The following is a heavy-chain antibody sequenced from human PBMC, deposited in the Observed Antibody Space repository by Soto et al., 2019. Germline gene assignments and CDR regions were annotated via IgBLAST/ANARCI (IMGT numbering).Heavy chain of an antibody. V-gene: IGHV3-33*01. D-gene: IGHD3-9*01. Sequence: QVQLVESGGGVVQPGRSLRLSCAASGFTFSSYGMHWVRQAPGKGLEWVAVIWYDGSNKYYADSVKGRFTISRDNSKNTLYLQMKSLRAEDTAVYYCARGSEYYDILTGYWYYFDYWGQGTLVTVSS. CDR3: ARGSEYYDILTGYWYYFDY. CDR1: GFTFSSYG. J-gene: IGHJ4*02. CDR2: IWYDGSNK.